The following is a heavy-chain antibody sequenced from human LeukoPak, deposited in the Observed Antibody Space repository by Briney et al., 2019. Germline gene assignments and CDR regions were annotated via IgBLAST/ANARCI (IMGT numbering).Heavy chain of an antibody. D-gene: IGHD1-26*01. Sequence: ASVKVSCKASGYTFTGYDMHWVRQAPGQGLEWMGWINPNSGGTKYAQKFQGRVTMTRDTSISTAYMELSRLRSEDTAVYYCARALRSGSYYEVDDWGQGTLVTVSS. V-gene: IGHV1-2*02. CDR3: ARALRSGSYYEVDD. J-gene: IGHJ4*02. CDR1: GYTFTGYD. CDR2: INPNSGGT.